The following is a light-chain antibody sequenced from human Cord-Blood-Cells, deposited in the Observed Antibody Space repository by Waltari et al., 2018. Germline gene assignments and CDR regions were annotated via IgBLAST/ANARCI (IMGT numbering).Light chain of an antibody. CDR3: CSYAGSSTYVV. CDR2: EGS. J-gene: IGLJ2*01. V-gene: IGLV2-23*01. CDR1: SSDVGSYNL. Sequence: QSALTQPAPVSGSPGQSITISCTGTSSDVGSYNLVSWYQQHPGKAPKLMIYEGSKRPSGVSNRFSGSKSGNTASLTISGLQAEDEADYYCCSYAGSSTYVVFGVGTKLTVL.